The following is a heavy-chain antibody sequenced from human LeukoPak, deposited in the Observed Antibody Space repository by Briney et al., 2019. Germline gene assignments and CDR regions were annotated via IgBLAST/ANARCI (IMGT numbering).Heavy chain of an antibody. V-gene: IGHV3-21*01. CDR3: AMGSRTGYSSY. D-gene: IGHD5-18*01. Sequence: PGGSLGLSCAASGFTFSNAWMSWVRQAPGKRLEWVSSISSSSSYIYYADSVKGRFTISRDNAKNSLYLQMNSLRAEDTAVYYCAMGSRTGYSSYWGQGTLVTVSS. CDR1: GFTFSNAW. J-gene: IGHJ4*02. CDR2: ISSSSSYI.